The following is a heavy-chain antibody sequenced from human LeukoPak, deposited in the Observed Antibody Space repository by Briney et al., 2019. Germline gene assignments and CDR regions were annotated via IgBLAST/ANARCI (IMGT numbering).Heavy chain of an antibody. J-gene: IGHJ4*02. D-gene: IGHD3-22*01. CDR3: AKDLGYYDSSGYYPN. V-gene: IGHV3-30-3*01. CDR2: ISYDGSNK. CDR1: GFPFSSYA. Sequence: PGGSLRLSCAASGFPFSSYAMHWVRQAPGKGLEWVAVISYDGSNKYHADSVKGRFTISRDNSKNTLYLQMNSLRAEDTAVYYCAKDLGYYDSSGYYPNWGQGTLVTVSS.